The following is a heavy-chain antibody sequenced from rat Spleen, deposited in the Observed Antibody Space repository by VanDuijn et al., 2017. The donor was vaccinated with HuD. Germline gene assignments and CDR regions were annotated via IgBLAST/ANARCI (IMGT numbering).Heavy chain of an antibody. CDR2: ISYDGSST. J-gene: IGHJ2*01. D-gene: IGHD1-9*01. V-gene: IGHV5-7*01. CDR1: GFTFSDYN. CDR3: ARRHYGYTDYFDY. Sequence: EVQLVESGGGLVQPGRSMKLSSAASGFTFSDYNMAWVRQAPKKGLEWVATISYDGSSTYYRDSVKGRFTISRDNAKSTLSLQMDSLRSEDTATYYCARRHYGYTDYFDYWGQGVMVTVSS.